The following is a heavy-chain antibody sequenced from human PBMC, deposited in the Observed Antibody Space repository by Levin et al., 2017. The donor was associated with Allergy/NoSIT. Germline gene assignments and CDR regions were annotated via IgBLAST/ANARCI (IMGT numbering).Heavy chain of an antibody. CDR1: GFSLSTSGMC. Sequence: SGPTLVKPTQTLTLTCTFSGFSLSTSGMCVNWIRQPPGKALEWLARIDWDDDKYYSTSLKTRLTISKDTSKNQVVLTVTNVDPVDTATYYCARNHYLGHSYGYYYGLDVWGQGTTVTVSS. D-gene: IGHD3-16*01. V-gene: IGHV2-70*11. J-gene: IGHJ6*02. CDR2: IDWDDDK. CDR3: ARNHYLGHSYGYYYGLDV.